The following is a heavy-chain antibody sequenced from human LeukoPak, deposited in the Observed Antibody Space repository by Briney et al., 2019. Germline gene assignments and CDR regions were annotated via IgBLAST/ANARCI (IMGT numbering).Heavy chain of an antibody. V-gene: IGHV4-59*01. CDR3: ARDLVGATTSWYFDL. D-gene: IGHD1-26*01. J-gene: IGHJ2*01. Sequence: SETLSLTCTVSGGSISSYYWSWIRQPPGKGLEWIGYIYYSGSTNYNPSLKSRVTISVDTSKNQFSLKLSSVTAADTAVYYCARDLVGATTSWYFDLWGRGTLVSVSS. CDR2: IYYSGST. CDR1: GGSISSYY.